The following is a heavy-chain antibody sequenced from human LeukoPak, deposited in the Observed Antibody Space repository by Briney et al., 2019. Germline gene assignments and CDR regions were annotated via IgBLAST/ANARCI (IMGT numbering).Heavy chain of an antibody. D-gene: IGHD4-17*01. V-gene: IGHV3-53*01. J-gene: IGHJ4*02. Sequence: GGSLRLSCAASGFTVSSYYMSWVRQALGKGLDWVSTISYGGSDTHYADSVKGRFTLSRDNSKNTVYLKINSLRAEDTAVYYCAKALYGDYGRFDYWGQGTLVTVSS. CDR2: ISYGGSDT. CDR1: GFTVSSYY. CDR3: AKALYGDYGRFDY.